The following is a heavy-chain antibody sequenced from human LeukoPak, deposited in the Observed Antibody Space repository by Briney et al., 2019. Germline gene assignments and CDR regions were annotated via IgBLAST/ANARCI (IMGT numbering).Heavy chain of an antibody. Sequence: ASVKVSCKASGYTFAGYYVHWVRQAPGQGLEWMGWINPNSGGTNYAQKFQGRVTMTRDTSISTAYMELSRLRSDDTAVYYCARSYAQQLVPHYYYGMDVWGQGTTVTVSS. CDR2: INPNSGGT. J-gene: IGHJ6*02. V-gene: IGHV1-2*02. D-gene: IGHD6-13*01. CDR1: GYTFAGYY. CDR3: ARSYAQQLVPHYYYGMDV.